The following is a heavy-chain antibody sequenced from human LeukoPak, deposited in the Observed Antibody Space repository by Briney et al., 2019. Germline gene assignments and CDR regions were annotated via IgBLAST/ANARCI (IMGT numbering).Heavy chain of an antibody. J-gene: IGHJ4*02. V-gene: IGHV4-59*12. CDR1: GGSISSYY. CDR2: IYYTGST. D-gene: IGHD2-15*01. CDR3: ARALNPLPGTYYFDY. Sequence: SETLSLTCTVSGGSISSYYWGWIRQPPGKGLEWIGYIYYTGSTNCNPSLRSRVTISVDSSKNQFSLKVNSVTAADTAVYYCARALNPLPGTYYFDYWGQGTLVTVSS.